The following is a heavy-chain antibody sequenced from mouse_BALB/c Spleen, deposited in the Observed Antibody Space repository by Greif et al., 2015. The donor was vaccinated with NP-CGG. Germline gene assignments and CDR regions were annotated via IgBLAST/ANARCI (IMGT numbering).Heavy chain of an antibody. CDR2: IYPGDGDT. V-gene: IGHV1-80*01. CDR3: ARYDYDYYAMDY. J-gene: IGHJ4*01. D-gene: IGHD2-4*01. Sequence: VKLVESGAELVRPGSSVKISCKASGYAFSSYWMNWVKQRPGQGLEWIGQIYPGDGDTNYNGKFKGKATLTADKSSSTAYMQPSSLTSEDSAVYFCARYDYDYYAMDYWGQGTSVTVSS. CDR1: GYAFSSYW.